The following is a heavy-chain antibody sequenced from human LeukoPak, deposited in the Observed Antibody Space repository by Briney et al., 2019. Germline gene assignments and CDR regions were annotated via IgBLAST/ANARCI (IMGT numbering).Heavy chain of an antibody. Sequence: GGSLRLSCAASGFTVSSNYMSWVRQAPGKGLEWVSVIYSGGSTYYADSVKGRFTISRDNSKNTLYLQMNSLRAEDTAVYYCARDCSGGSCYSGDYWGQGTLVTVSS. V-gene: IGHV3-66*01. J-gene: IGHJ4*02. CDR1: GFTVSSNY. CDR3: ARDCSGGSCYSGDY. CDR2: IYSGGST. D-gene: IGHD2-15*01.